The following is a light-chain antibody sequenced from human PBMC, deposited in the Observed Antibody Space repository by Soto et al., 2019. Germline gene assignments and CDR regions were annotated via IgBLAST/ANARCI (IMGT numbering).Light chain of an antibody. CDR3: QQSSSSPFT. V-gene: IGKV3-20*01. Sequence: EIVLTQSPGTLSLSPGERATLSCRASQSVSSSYLAWYQQKPGQAPRLLIYDASSRATGIPDRFSGSGSGTDFTLTITRLAPEDFAVYYCQQSSSSPFTFGPGTKVDIK. CDR2: DAS. CDR1: QSVSSSY. J-gene: IGKJ3*01.